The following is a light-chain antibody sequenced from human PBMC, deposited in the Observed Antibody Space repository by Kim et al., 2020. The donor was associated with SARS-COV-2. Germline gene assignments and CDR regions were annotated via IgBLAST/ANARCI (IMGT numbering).Light chain of an antibody. CDR2: LNSDGSH. J-gene: IGLJ3*02. V-gene: IGLV4-69*01. CDR1: SGHSSYA. Sequence: QLVLTQSPSASTSLGASVKLTCTLSSGHSSYAIAWHHQQPEKVPRYLMKLNSDGSHSKGDGIPDRFSGSSSGAESYLTISSLQSEDEAEYNCQTWGTGIRGVFGGGKQRNVL. CDR3: QTWGTGIRGV.